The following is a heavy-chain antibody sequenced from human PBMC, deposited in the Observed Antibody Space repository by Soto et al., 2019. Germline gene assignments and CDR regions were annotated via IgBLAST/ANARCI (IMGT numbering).Heavy chain of an antibody. V-gene: IGHV3-30*18. CDR3: AKPTVAAGYYAMDV. CDR1: GFIFSRYD. CDR2: ISFDGSNK. D-gene: IGHD6-13*01. Sequence: GGSLRLSCTASGFIFSRYDMHWVRQAPGRGLQWVAVISFDGSNKYYTDSVKGRFTISRDNSKNKVYLEMNRLRAEDTAVYYCAKPTVAAGYYAMDVWGQGTTVTVSS. J-gene: IGHJ6*02.